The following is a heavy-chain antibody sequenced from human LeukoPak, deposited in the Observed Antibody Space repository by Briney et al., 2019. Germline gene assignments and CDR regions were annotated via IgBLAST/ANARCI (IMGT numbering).Heavy chain of an antibody. CDR1: GYTFTGYY. V-gene: IGHV1-2*02. CDR2: INPNSGGT. J-gene: IGHJ3*02. CDR3: ARSGYDVNDAFDI. Sequence: ASVKVSCKASGYTFTGYYMHWVRRAPGQGLEWMGWINPNSGGTNYAQKFQGRVTMTRDTSISTAYMELSRLRSDDTAVYYCARSGYDVNDAFDIWSQGTMVTVSS. D-gene: IGHD5-12*01.